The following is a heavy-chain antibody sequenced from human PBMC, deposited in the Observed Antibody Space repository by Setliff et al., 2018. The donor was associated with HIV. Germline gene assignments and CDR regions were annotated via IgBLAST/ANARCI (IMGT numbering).Heavy chain of an antibody. Sequence: SETLSLTCAVYGGSFGTYYWSWIRQPPGVGLQWIGEINHSGRTNYNPSLKTRLIISRDTSKNQFSLRLSSATVADTAIYYCARGFEGYCSGASCHWFDSWGQGTQVTVSS. D-gene: IGHD2-15*01. CDR3: ARGFEGYCSGASCHWFDS. V-gene: IGHV4-34*01. CDR2: INHSGRT. CDR1: GGSFGTYY. J-gene: IGHJ5*01.